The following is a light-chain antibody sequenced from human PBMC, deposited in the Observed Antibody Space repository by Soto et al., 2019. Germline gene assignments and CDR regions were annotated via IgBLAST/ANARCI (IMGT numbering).Light chain of an antibody. CDR2: AAS. Sequence: IQMTQSPSSLSASVGDRVTITCRASHRISNYLAWFQQQPGKASKSLIYAASNLQSGVPSKFIGSGSGTDFILTIISLQPEDFATYYCRQYNSYPYTFGQGIKVE. CDR1: HRISNY. J-gene: IGKJ2*01. V-gene: IGKV1-16*02. CDR3: RQYNSYPYT.